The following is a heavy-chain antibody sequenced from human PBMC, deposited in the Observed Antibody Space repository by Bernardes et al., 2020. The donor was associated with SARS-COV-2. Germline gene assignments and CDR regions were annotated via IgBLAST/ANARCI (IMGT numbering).Heavy chain of an antibody. Sequence: GSSLNLSCAASCFTFNNSVLHLVRPAPGKGLYFLAFISYEGSKKYSLDSLKGRFTISRDSSNNTLYLQMNRLRDDETAVYYCVKRRAIFELWAGNFDSWGQGTLVTVSS. J-gene: IGHJ4*02. D-gene: IGHD3-10*02. CDR3: VKRRAIFELWAGNFDS. CDR1: CFTFNNSV. V-gene: IGHV3-30*18. CDR2: ISYEGSKK.